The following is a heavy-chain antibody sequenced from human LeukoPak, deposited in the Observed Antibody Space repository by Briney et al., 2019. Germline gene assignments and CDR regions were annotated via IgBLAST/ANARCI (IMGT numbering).Heavy chain of an antibody. CDR3: ASGGPPKAY. CDR1: GFTFSSYA. Sequence: PGRSLRLSCAASGFTFSSYAMHWVRQAPGKGLEWVAVISYDGSNKYYADSVKGRFTISRDNSKNTLYLQMNSLRAEDTAVYYCASGGPPKAYWGQGTLVTVSS. J-gene: IGHJ4*02. CDR2: ISYDGSNK. D-gene: IGHD3-10*01. V-gene: IGHV3-30-3*01.